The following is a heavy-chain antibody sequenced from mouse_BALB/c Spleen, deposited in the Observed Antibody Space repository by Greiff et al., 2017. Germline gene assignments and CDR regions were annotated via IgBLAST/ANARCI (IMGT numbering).Heavy chain of an antibody. J-gene: IGHJ4*01. D-gene: IGHD2-1*01. CDR2: IDPETGGT. V-gene: IGHV1-15*01. Sequence: QVQLQQSGAELVRPGASVTLSCKASGYTFTDYEMHWVKQTPVNGLEWIGAIDPETGGTAYNQKFKGKATLTADNSSSTAYMELRSLTSEDSAVYYCTRSYGNYAMDDWGQGTSVTGSS. CDR3: TRSYGNYAMDD. CDR1: GYTFTDYE.